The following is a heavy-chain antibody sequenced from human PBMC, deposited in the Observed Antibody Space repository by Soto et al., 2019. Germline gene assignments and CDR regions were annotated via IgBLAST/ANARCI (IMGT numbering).Heavy chain of an antibody. D-gene: IGHD1-1*01. V-gene: IGHV1-8*01. Sequence: ASVKVSCKASGYTFTSYDIYWVRQATGQGLEWMGWLNPNTGNSGYAQKFQGRITVTSDTSINTVHMELSSLRSEDTAVYYCARRAETNGRNGFGADKYYFDFWGQGTLVTVSS. J-gene: IGHJ4*02. CDR3: ARRAETNGRNGFGADKYYFDF. CDR1: GYTFTSYD. CDR2: LNPNTGNS.